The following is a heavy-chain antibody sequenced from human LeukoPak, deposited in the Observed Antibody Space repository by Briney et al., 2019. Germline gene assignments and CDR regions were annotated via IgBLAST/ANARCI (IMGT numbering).Heavy chain of an antibody. D-gene: IGHD3-22*01. Sequence: GGSLRLSCAASGFTFSDYYMSWIRQAPGKGLEWVSYISSSGITIYYSDSVKGRFTISRDNAKNSLYLQMNSLRAEDTAVYYCAREDYYDSSGYEGAAFDIWGQGTMVTVSS. CDR2: ISSSGITI. CDR1: GFTFSDYY. CDR3: AREDYYDSSGYEGAAFDI. V-gene: IGHV3-11*04. J-gene: IGHJ3*02.